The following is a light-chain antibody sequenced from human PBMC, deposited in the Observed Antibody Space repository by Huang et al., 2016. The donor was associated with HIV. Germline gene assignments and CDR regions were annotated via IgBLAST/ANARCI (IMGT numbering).Light chain of an antibody. V-gene: IGKV3-15*01. CDR1: QSVNNN. Sequence: EILLTQSPATLSVSPGERATLSCRASQSVNNNLAWYQQKPGQAPRRLIYGVSTRATGIPARFSGSGSGTEFTLTISSLQSEDFAVYYCHQYNNWPRDTFGQGTKLEIK. J-gene: IGKJ2*01. CDR2: GVS. CDR3: HQYNNWPRDT.